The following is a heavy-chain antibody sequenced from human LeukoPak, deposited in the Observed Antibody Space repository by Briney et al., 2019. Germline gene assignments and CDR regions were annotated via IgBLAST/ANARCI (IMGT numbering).Heavy chain of an antibody. J-gene: IGHJ5*02. CDR3: ARGHCSSTSCYHPWGEWFDP. V-gene: IGHV4-34*01. CDR2: INHSGST. Sequence: SETLSLTCDVYGGSFSGYYWSWIRQPPGKGLEWIGEINHSGSTNYNPSLKSRVTISVDTSKNQFSLKLSSVTAADTAVYYCARGHCSSTSCYHPWGEWFDPWGQGTLVTVSS. D-gene: IGHD2-2*01. CDR1: GGSFSGYY.